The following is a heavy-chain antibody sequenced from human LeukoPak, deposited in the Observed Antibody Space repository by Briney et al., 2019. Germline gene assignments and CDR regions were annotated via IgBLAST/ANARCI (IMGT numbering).Heavy chain of an antibody. CDR2: ISDSGST. D-gene: IGHD4-11*01. Sequence: SETLSLTCAVYGGSFSAYYWSWIRQPPGKGLEWIGEISDSGSTNYSPSLKSRVTISVDTSMNHFSLMLTSVTAADTAVYYCATSRDYGNYYINFSGQGTLVSVSS. CDR3: ATSRDYGNYYINF. V-gene: IGHV4-34*01. J-gene: IGHJ4*02. CDR1: GGSFSAYY.